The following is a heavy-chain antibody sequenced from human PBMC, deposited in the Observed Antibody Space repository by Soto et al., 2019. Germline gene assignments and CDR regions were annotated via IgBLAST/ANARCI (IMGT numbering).Heavy chain of an antibody. J-gene: IGHJ6*02. CDR2: IYSGGST. V-gene: IGHV3-53*01. Sequence: GGSLRLSCAASGFTVISNYIILFRQSPFKGREWVSVIYSGGSTYYADSVKGRFTISRDNSKNTLYLQMNSLRAEDTAVYYCASPHYDFWSGSPGSGYGMDVWGQGTTVTVSS. CDR3: ASPHYDFWSGSPGSGYGMDV. D-gene: IGHD3-3*01. CDR1: GFTVISNY.